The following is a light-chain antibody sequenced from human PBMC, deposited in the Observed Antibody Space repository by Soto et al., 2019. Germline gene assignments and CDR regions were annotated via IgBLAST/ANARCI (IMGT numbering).Light chain of an antibody. J-gene: IGKJ3*01. Sequence: DIQMTQSPSSLSASVGDRVTITCRASQSITNSLNWYQHKPGKAPTLVVYAASSLQSGVPSRFSGSGSGTDFTLTISSLQPEDCATYFCQQGHSMPFTVGPGTKVDIK. CDR3: QQGHSMPFT. CDR2: AAS. CDR1: QSITNS. V-gene: IGKV1-39*01.